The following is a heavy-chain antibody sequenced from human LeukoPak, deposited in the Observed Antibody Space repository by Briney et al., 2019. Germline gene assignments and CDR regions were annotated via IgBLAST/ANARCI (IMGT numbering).Heavy chain of an antibody. CDR1: RFTFNSYA. D-gene: IGHD5-12*01. CDR3: ARNENSGWGYFDY. CDR2: IGGSNGIT. Sequence: GGSLRLSCAASRFTFNSYAMSWVRQAPGKGLEWVSVIGGSNGITFYVGSVKGRFTISRDNSKDTLYLQMNSLRAVDTAVYYCARNENSGWGYFDYWGQGTLVTVSS. J-gene: IGHJ4*02. V-gene: IGHV3-23*01.